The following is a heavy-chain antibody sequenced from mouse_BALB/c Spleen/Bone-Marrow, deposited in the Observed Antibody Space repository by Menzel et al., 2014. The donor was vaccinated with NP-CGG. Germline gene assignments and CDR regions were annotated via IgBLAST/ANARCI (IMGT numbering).Heavy chain of an antibody. CDR1: GYAFINYW. V-gene: IGHV1-54*01. J-gene: IGHJ4*01. D-gene: IGHD2-4*01. CDR3: SREITRYAVDY. CDR2: INPGSGGV. Sequence: VQLQQSGAELVRPGTSVKVSCKASGYAFINYWIEWVKQRPGQGLEWIGVINPGSGGVNYNEKFKGKATLTADKSSSTAYIQLSSLTSDDSAVYFCSREITRYAVDYWGQGTSVTVSS.